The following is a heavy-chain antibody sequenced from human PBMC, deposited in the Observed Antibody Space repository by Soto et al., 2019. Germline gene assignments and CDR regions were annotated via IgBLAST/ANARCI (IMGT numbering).Heavy chain of an antibody. D-gene: IGHD3-10*01. CDR1: GASFRSYY. V-gene: IGHV4-59*01. CDR3: ARDGSGRPATY. Sequence: QVQLQEPGPELVKPSETLSLPCPVSGASFRSYYWFWIRQPPGRGLEWIGFSYNSGTTNYTPSLKSRVTISGDTSKNQFSLKLMSVTAADTAVYYCARDGSGRPATYWGQGILVTVSS. J-gene: IGHJ4*02. CDR2: SYNSGTT.